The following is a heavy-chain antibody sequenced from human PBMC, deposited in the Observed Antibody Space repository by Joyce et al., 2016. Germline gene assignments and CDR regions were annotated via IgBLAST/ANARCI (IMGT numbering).Heavy chain of an antibody. V-gene: IGHV3-33*01. CDR2: IWHDGKNK. D-gene: IGHD2-15*01. CDR3: ARDRGSDDPIDY. CDR1: GFRMKSYG. Sequence: QVQLMESGGGVVQPGTSLRLSCRTSGFRMKSYGMHWVRQAPGKVLEWVAVIWHDGKNKYYADSVKGRFTVSRDNSKNTLSLEMSSLRADDTAVYHCARDRGSDDPIDYWGQGTLVTVSS. J-gene: IGHJ4*02.